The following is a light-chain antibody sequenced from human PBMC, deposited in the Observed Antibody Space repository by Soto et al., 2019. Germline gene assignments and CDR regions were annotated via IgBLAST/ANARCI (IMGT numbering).Light chain of an antibody. Sequence: SALPQPASLSGSPGQSITISCTGTSSDVGGFNSVSWYQLRPGTAPKLILYDVVDRPSGVSYRFSGSKSGNTASLTISGLQAADEADYFCSSYTSTMTNVFGSGTKVTVL. CDR2: DVV. CDR3: SSYTSTMTNV. J-gene: IGLJ1*01. V-gene: IGLV2-14*03. CDR1: SSDVGGFNS.